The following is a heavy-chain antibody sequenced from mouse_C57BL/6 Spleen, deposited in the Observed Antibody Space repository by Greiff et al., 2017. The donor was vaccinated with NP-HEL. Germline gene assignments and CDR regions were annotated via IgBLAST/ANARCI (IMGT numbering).Heavy chain of an antibody. CDR2: IDPSDSYT. J-gene: IGHJ3*01. CDR3: ARKDFYYGNYGGFAY. CDR1: GYTFTSYW. D-gene: IGHD2-1*01. Sequence: QVQLQQPGAELVMPGASVKLSCKASGYTFTSYWMHWVKQRPGQGLEWIGEIDPSDSYTKYNQKFKGKSTLTVDKSSSTAYMQLSSLTSEDSAVYYCARKDFYYGNYGGFAYWGQGTLVTVSA. V-gene: IGHV1-69*01.